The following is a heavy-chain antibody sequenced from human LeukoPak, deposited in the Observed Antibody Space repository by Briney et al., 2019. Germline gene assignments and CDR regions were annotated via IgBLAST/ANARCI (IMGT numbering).Heavy chain of an antibody. CDR2: IRYDGSDK. V-gene: IGHV3-30*02. CDR1: GFTFSNYG. Sequence: GGSLRLSCAASGFTFSNYGMYWVRQAPGKGLEWVAFIRYDGSDKYYADSVKGRFTISRDNSKNTLYLQMNSLRTEDTAVYYCAKDSFSPYYSGGSCYLRYFDYWGQGTLVTVSS. J-gene: IGHJ4*02. D-gene: IGHD2-15*01. CDR3: AKDSFSPYYSGGSCYLRYFDY.